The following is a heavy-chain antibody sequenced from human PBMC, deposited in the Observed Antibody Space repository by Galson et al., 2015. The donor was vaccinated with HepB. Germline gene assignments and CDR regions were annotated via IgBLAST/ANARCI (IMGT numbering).Heavy chain of an antibody. V-gene: IGHV3-33*01. D-gene: IGHD2-21*01. CDR3: ARDGLTYCGGDCYSEDYYYYMDV. J-gene: IGHJ6*03. Sequence: SLRLSCAASGFTFSSYGMHWVRQAPGKGLEWVAVIWYGGSNKYYADSVKGRFTISRDNSKNTLYLQMNSLRAEDTAVYYCARDGLTYCGGDCYSEDYYYYMDVWGKGTTVTVSS. CDR1: GFTFSSYG. CDR2: IWYGGSNK.